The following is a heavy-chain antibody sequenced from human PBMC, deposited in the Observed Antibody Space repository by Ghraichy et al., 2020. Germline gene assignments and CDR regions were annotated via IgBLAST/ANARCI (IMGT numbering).Heavy chain of an antibody. CDR3: ASSIGPRGNYYYGMDV. CDR2: IYYSGST. V-gene: IGHV4-59*08. Sequence: SQTLSLTCTVSGPSISRYYWSWIRQPPGKGLEWIGYIYYSGSTNYNPSLKSRVTISVATSKNQFSLKVSSVTAADTAVYYCASSIGPRGNYYYGMDVWGQGTTVTVSS. CDR1: GPSISRYY. J-gene: IGHJ6*02.